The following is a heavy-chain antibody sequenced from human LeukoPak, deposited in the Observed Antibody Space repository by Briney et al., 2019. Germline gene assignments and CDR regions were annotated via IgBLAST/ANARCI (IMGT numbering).Heavy chain of an antibody. D-gene: IGHD6-6*01. CDR1: GFTLSNYA. Sequence: GGSLRLSCAASGFTLSNYAMTWVRQAPGKGLEWVSSISSSSSYIYYADSVKGRFTISRDNAKNSLYLQMNSLRAEDTAVYYCARDSRGSSCFFDYWGQGTLVTVSS. V-gene: IGHV3-21*01. CDR2: ISSSSSYI. CDR3: ARDSRGSSCFFDY. J-gene: IGHJ4*02.